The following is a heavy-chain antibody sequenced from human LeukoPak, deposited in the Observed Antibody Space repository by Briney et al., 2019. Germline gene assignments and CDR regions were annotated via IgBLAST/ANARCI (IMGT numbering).Heavy chain of an antibody. V-gene: IGHV1-69*05. J-gene: IGHJ5*02. D-gene: IGHD3-10*01. CDR2: IIPIFGTA. CDR3: ARSITMGAFDP. Sequence: GASVTVSFKASGGTFTSYAISWVRQAPGQGLEWMGGIIPIFGTANYAQKFQGRVTITTDESTSTAYMELSSLRSEDTAVYYCARSITMGAFDPWGQGTLVTVSS. CDR1: GGTFTSYA.